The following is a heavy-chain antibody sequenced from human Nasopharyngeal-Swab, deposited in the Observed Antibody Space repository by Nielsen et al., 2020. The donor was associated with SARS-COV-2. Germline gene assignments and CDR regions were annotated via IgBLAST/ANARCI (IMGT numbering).Heavy chain of an antibody. V-gene: IGHV6-1*01. J-gene: IGHJ4*02. CDR3: ARLSSDWYSGFDY. CDR2: TYYRSKWFN. D-gene: IGHD6-19*01. CDR1: GDRVSSNSVS. Sequence: QTRSLTGAISGDRVSSNSVSWNWIRQSPARGLEWLGRTYYRSKWFNDSAVSVKSRITINPDTSKNQFSLQLNSVTPEDTAVYYCARLSSDWYSGFDYWGQGTLVTVSS.